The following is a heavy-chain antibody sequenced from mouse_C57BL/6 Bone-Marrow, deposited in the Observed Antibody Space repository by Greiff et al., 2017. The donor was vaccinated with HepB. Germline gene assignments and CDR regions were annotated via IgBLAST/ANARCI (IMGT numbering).Heavy chain of an antibody. J-gene: IGHJ3*01. CDR2: ISSGGDYI. V-gene: IGHV5-9-1*02. CDR1: GFTFSSYA. Sequence: EVQRVESGEGLVKPGGSLELSCAASGFTFSSYAMSWVRQTPEKRLEWVAYISSGGDYIYYADTVKGRFTISRDNARNTLYLQMSSLKSEDTAMYYCTREPHYYGQPLFAYWGQGTLVTVSA. CDR3: TREPHYYGQPLFAY. D-gene: IGHD1-1*01.